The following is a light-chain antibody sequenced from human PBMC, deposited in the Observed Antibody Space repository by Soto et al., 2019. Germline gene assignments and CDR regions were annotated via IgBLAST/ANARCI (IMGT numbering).Light chain of an antibody. CDR2: DSS. V-gene: IGKV3D-20*02. CDR3: QQNTWPPWT. J-gene: IGKJ1*01. Sequence: EKVLTQSPATLSLSPGERVTLSCRSSQRVISSYFVWYQKHPGHARILLFGDSSRATAVIPGLCGGRWSTKYSIPTISILEQDFSVVYCCQQNTWPPWTFGQGTKVDI. CDR1: QRVISSY.